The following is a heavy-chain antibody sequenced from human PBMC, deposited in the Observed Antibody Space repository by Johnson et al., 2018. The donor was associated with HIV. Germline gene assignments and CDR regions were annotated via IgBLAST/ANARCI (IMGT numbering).Heavy chain of an antibody. CDR3: AIAGSGYYGSSFDI. CDR2: IKQDGSEK. CDR1: EFTFSRYW. J-gene: IGHJ3*02. D-gene: IGHD5-12*01. Sequence: VQLVESGGGLVQPGGSLRLSCAASEFTFSRYWMSWVRQAPGKGLEWVANIKQDGSEKYYVDSVKGRFSISRDNTRNSLYLQMNSLRAEDSAVYYCAIAGSGYYGSSFDIWGQGTTLTVSS. V-gene: IGHV3-7*01.